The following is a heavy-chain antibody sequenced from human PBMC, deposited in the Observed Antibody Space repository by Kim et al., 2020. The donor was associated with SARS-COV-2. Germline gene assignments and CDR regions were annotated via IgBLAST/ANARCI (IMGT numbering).Heavy chain of an antibody. V-gene: IGHV4-30-4*01. CDR2: IYYSGTT. J-gene: IGHJ5*02. Sequence: SETLSLTCNVSGAPVQNGNQYYSWIRQSPGKGLEWIGTIYYSGTTHYNPSLKSRVTISLDSPKNQFSLRVNFVTAADTAIYYCALVGFSYGSIGPWGHGIPVAVSS. CDR3: ALVGFSYGSIGP. CDR1: GAPVQNGNQY. D-gene: IGHD5-18*01.